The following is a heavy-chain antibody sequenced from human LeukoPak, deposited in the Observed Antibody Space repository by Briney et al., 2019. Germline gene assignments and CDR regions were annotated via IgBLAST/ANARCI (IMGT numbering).Heavy chain of an antibody. CDR1: GYSFTSYW. D-gene: IGHD6-19*01. V-gene: IGHV5-51*01. J-gene: IGHJ4*02. Sequence: LGESLKISCKGSGYSFTSYWIGWVRQMPGKGLEWMGIIYPGDSDTRYSPSFQGQVTISADKSISTAYLQWSSLKASDTAMYYCARSPSTHSSGLYILGYWGQGTLVTVSS. CDR2: IYPGDSDT. CDR3: ARSPSTHSSGLYILGY.